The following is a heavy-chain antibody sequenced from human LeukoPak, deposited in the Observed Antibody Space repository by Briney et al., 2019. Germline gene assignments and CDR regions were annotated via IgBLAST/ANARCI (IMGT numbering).Heavy chain of an antibody. CDR2: IYYTGSA. CDR1: GGSISTSAYY. V-gene: IGHV4-39*07. J-gene: IGHJ5*02. D-gene: IGHD3-10*01. CDR3: ARDRKDGSGSYLNNWFDP. Sequence: SETLSLTCTVSGGSISTSAYYWGWIRQPPGKGLDWIGSIYYTGSAYYNPSLKSRVTISVDTSKNQFSLKLSSVTAADTAVYYCARDRKDGSGSYLNNWFDPWGQGTLVTVSS.